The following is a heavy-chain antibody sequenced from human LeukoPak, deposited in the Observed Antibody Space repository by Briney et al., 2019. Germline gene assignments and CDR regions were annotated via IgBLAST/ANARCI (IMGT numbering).Heavy chain of an antibody. Sequence: GGSLRLSCAASGFTFDDYAMNWVRQAPGKGLEWVSLISGDGGSTYYADSVKGRFTISGDSSKNSLYLHMKGLSAEDTALYYCAGGISGSYRYSYYYYYYMDVWGKGTTVTVSS. CDR2: ISGDGGST. CDR3: AGGISGSYRYSYYYYYYMDV. J-gene: IGHJ6*03. CDR1: GFTFDDYA. D-gene: IGHD1-26*01. V-gene: IGHV3-43*02.